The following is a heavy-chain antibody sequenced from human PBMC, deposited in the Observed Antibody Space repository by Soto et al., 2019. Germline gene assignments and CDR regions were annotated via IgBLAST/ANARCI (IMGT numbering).Heavy chain of an antibody. J-gene: IGHJ4*02. Sequence: EVQLVESGGGLVQPGGSLRLSCAASGFIFTSYWMTWVRQAPGKGLEWVATIKQDGSEKYSVDAVKGRFTISRDNAKKSLYLQMHSLRGEDTAVYFCVRSGYCSRTSCSLAQEFDYWGQGTLVTVSS. CDR1: GFIFTSYW. D-gene: IGHD2-2*03. V-gene: IGHV3-7*03. CDR3: VRSGYCSRTSCSLAQEFDY. CDR2: IKQDGSEK.